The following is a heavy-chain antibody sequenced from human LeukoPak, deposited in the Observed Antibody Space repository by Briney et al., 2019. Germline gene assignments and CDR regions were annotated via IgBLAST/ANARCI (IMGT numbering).Heavy chain of an antibody. CDR3: ERARDRWSRYAFDI. V-gene: IGHV1-69*01. J-gene: IGHJ3*02. CDR1: VGTLSSYA. CDR2: IIPIFGTA. Sequence: ASVNVSCRSSVGTLSSYAISWVRQAPGQGLEWRGGIIPIFGTANYAQKFQGRVTITADESTSTAYMELSSLRSEDTDVYYCERARDRWSRYAFDIWGQGTMVTVSS. D-gene: IGHD4-23*01.